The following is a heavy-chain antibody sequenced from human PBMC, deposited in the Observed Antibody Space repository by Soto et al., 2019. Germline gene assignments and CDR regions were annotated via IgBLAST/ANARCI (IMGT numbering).Heavy chain of an antibody. CDR3: ASPPVYCSSTSCSDY. J-gene: IGHJ4*02. V-gene: IGHV1-69*02. Sequence: QVQLVQSGAEVKKPGSSVKVSCKASGGTFSSYTISWVRQAPGQGLEWMGRIIPILGIANYAQKFQGRVTITADKSTSTAYMELSSLRSEDTAVYYCASPPVYCSSTSCSDYWGQGTLVIVSS. CDR2: IIPILGIA. D-gene: IGHD2-2*01. CDR1: GGTFSSYT.